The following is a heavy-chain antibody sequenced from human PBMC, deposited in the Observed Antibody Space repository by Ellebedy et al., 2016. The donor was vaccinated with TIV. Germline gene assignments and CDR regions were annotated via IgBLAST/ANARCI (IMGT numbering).Heavy chain of an antibody. CDR2: IITIVEIT. J-gene: IGHJ4*02. Sequence: AASVKVSCKAYGGTLRSYGISWVRQAPGLGLEWMGRIITIVEITIYAQRFQDRLTISEDNFTNTVYIEMSSLRSEDTAMYYCATGPPKWEVPLDLDSWGQGTLVIVSS. CDR3: ATGPPKWEVPLDLDS. CDR1: GGTLRSYG. V-gene: IGHV1-69*04. D-gene: IGHD1-26*01.